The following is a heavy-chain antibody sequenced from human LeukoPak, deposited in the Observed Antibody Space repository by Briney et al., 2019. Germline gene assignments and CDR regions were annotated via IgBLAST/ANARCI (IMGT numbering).Heavy chain of an antibody. CDR3: ARHGFQYYYDSSGYAD. CDR2: IYYSGST. J-gene: IGHJ4*02. D-gene: IGHD3-22*01. CDR1: GGSISSYY. Sequence: PSETLSLTCTVSGGSISSYYWSWIRQPPGKGLEWIGYIYYSGSTNYNPSLKSRVTISVDTPKNQFSLKLSSVTAADTAVYYCARHGFQYYYDSSGYADWGQGTLVTVSS. V-gene: IGHV4-59*08.